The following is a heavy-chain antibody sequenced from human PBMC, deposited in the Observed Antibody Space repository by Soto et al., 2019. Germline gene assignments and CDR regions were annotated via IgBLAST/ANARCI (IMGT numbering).Heavy chain of an antibody. CDR2: FDPEDGET. CDR3: ATESKSGTYYYDSSGYYSLDY. D-gene: IGHD3-22*01. J-gene: IGHJ4*02. CDR1: GYTFTSYA. Sequence: ASVNVSCKASGYTFTSYAMHWVRQAPGQRLEWMGGFDPEDGETIYAQKFQGRVTMTEDTSTDTAYMELSSLRSEDTAVYYCATESKSGTYYYDSSGYYSLDYWGQGTLVTLSS. V-gene: IGHV1-24*01.